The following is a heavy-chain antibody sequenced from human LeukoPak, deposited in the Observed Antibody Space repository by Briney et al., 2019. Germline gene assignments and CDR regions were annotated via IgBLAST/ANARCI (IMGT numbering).Heavy chain of an antibody. J-gene: IGHJ4*02. CDR1: GYDFTTYW. D-gene: IGHD3-10*01. Sequence: GESLKISCKGSGYDFTTYWIAWVRQMPGKGLEWMGIIYPGDSDTRYSPSFQGQVTISADKSISTAYLQWSSLKASDTAMYYCERRVGSYEYFDYWGQGTLVTVSS. CDR2: IYPGDSDT. CDR3: ERRVGSYEYFDY. V-gene: IGHV5-51*01.